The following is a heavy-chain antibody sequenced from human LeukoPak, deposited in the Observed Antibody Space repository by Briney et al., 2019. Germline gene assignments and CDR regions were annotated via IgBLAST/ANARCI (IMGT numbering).Heavy chain of an antibody. J-gene: IGHJ6*02. CDR2: MNPNSGNA. CDR1: GYSFTSYE. CDR3: ARWVGATYYYYDMDV. V-gene: IGHV1-8*01. Sequence: ASVKVSCKASGYSFTSYEINWVRQATGQGLEWMGWMNPNSGNAGYARKFQGRVTMTRNTSISTAYMELSSLRSEDTAVYYCARWVGATYYYYDMDVWGQGTTVNVS. D-gene: IGHD1-26*01.